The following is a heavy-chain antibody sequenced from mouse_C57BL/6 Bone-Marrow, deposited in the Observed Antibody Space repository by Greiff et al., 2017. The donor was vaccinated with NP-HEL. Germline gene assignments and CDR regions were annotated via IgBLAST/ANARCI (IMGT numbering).Heavy chain of an antibody. Sequence: VQLQQPGAELVKPGASVKLSCKASGYTFTSYWMHWVKQRPGQGLEWIGMIHPNSGSTNYNEKFKSKATLTVDKSSSTSYMQLSSLTSDDSAVYYCAFLRQDATDYWGQGTSVTVSS. CDR1: GYTFTSYW. J-gene: IGHJ4*01. D-gene: IGHD2-12*01. CDR2: IHPNSGST. V-gene: IGHV1-64*01. CDR3: AFLRQDATDY.